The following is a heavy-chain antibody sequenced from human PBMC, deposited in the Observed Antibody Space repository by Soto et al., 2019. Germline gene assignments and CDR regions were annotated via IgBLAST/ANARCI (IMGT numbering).Heavy chain of an antibody. V-gene: IGHV1-69*13. Sequence: SVKVSCKASGGTFSSYAISWVRQAPGQGLEWMGGIIPIFGTANYAQKFQGRVTITADESTSTAYMELSSLRVDDTALYYCVKEVETVRLVAFALWGQGTQVTVSS. D-gene: IGHD5-18*01. CDR1: GGTFSSYA. J-gene: IGHJ4*02. CDR3: VKEVETVRLVAFAL. CDR2: IIPIFGTA.